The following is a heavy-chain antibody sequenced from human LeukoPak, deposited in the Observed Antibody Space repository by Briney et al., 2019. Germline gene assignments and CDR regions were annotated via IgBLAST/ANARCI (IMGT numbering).Heavy chain of an antibody. CDR2: IYSGGST. J-gene: IGHJ5*02. D-gene: IGHD6-6*01. CDR1: GFTFSTYA. V-gene: IGHV3-66*01. CDR3: ARGGSRRGNWFDP. Sequence: GGSLRLSCAASGFTFSTYAMSWVRQAPGKGLEWVSVIYSGGSTYYADSVKGRFTISRDNSKNTLYLQMNSLRAEDTAVYYCARGGSRRGNWFDPWGQGTLVTVSS.